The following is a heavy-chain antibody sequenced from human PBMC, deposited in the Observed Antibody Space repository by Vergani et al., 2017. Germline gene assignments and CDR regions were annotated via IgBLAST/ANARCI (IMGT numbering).Heavy chain of an antibody. J-gene: IGHJ4*02. CDR3: AKDRLSPVAWPYY. Sequence: QVQLVESGGGVVQPGGSLRLSCAASGFTFNSYGMHWVRQAPGKGLEWVASIRSDESRRYYGDSMEGPFTISRDNSKNTLYLQMKSLRPEDTAVYYCAKDRLSPVAWPYYWGQGTLVTVSS. CDR1: GFTFNSYG. D-gene: IGHD2/OR15-2a*01. CDR2: IRSDESRR. V-gene: IGHV3-30*02.